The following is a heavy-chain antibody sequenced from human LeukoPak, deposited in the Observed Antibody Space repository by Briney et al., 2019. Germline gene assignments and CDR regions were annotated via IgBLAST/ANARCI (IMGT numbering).Heavy chain of an antibody. D-gene: IGHD3-22*01. CDR1: GFTFSRYG. J-gene: IGHJ4*02. CDR2: IRYDGSDK. V-gene: IGHV3-30*02. CDR3: AKDRYYDSSDYPLFDY. Sequence: GGSLRLSCEASGFTFSRYGMHWVRQAPAKGLEWVAFIRYDGSDKYYADSVKGRFTISRDNSKNTLYLQMNSLRTEDTAVYYCAKDRYYDSSDYPLFDYWGQGTLVTVSS.